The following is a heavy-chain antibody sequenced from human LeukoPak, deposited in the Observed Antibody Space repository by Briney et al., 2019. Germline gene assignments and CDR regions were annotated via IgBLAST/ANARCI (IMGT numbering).Heavy chain of an antibody. J-gene: IGHJ4*02. Sequence: PGRPPRPSCAASGVAFTTDAMSWGRESPGKGLEWVSSMSGSGSGGTTYYAASVKGRFTISRDNSKNTLYLQMNSLRDEDTAVSYCAKLLPVINSYYFNYWGQGTLVTVSS. CDR3: AKLLPVINSYYFNY. CDR1: GVAFTTDA. CDR2: MSGSGSGGTT. D-gene: IGHD2-2*01. V-gene: IGHV3-23*01.